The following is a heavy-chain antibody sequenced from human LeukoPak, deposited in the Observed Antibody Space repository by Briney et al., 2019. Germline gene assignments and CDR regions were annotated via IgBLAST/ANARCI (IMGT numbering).Heavy chain of an antibody. V-gene: IGHV3-23*01. Sequence: GGSLRLSCAASGFTFSSSAMSWVRQAPGKGLEWVSAISNNGGYTYYADSVQGRFTISRDNSKNTLYLQINSLRAEDTAVYYCARDPGGMDVWGQGTTVTVSS. J-gene: IGHJ6*02. CDR2: ISNNGGYT. CDR1: GFTFSSSA. CDR3: ARDPGGMDV.